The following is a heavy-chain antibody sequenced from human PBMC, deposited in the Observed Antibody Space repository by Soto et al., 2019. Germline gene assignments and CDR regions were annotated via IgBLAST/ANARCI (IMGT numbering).Heavy chain of an antibody. J-gene: IGHJ6*02. CDR3: AKYYGDYGRYYYYYGMDV. V-gene: IGHV3-23*01. Sequence: GGSLRLSCAASGFTLSGKYMHWVRQAPGKGLEWVSAISGSGGGTYYADSVKGRFTISRDNSKNTLYLQMNSLRAEDTAVYYCAKYYGDYGRYYYYYGMDVWGQGTTVTVSS. D-gene: IGHD4-17*01. CDR1: GFTLSGKY. CDR2: ISGSGGGT.